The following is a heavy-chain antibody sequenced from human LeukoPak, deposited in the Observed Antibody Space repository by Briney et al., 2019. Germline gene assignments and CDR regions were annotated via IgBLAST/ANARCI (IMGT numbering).Heavy chain of an antibody. J-gene: IGHJ6*03. CDR1: GGSINSGTYY. V-gene: IGHV4-61*02. D-gene: IGHD3-9*01. CDR2: IYSSGST. CDR3: AREESDWSSLGYFYHYMDV. Sequence: SETLSLTCTVSGGSINSGTYYWTWIRQPAGKGLEWIGRIYSSGSTNYKPSLKSRVTISVDASKNQFSLKLGSVTAADTAVYYCAREESDWSSLGYFYHYMDVWGKGTTVTISS.